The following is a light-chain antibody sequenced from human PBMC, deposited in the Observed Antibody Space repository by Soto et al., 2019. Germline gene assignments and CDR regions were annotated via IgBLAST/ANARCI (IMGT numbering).Light chain of an antibody. V-gene: IGLV2-14*01. J-gene: IGLJ3*02. CDR1: SSDIGGYNY. Sequence: QSVLTQPASVSGSLGQSVTISCTGTSSDIGGYNYVSWYQQHPGKVPKLMIYEVYNRPSGVSNRFSGSKSANTASLTISGLQADDEADYYCSSFTSTSTQVFGGGTKLTVL. CDR2: EVY. CDR3: SSFTSTSTQV.